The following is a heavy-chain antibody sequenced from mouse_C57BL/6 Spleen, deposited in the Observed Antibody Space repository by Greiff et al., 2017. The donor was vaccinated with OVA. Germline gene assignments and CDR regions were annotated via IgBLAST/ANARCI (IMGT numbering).Heavy chain of an antibody. V-gene: IGHV14-4*01. CDR3: TTGDYDTRFAY. J-gene: IGHJ3*01. CDR1: GFNIKDDY. Sequence: EVKLMESGAELVRPGASVKLSCTASGFNIKDDYMHWVKQRPEQGLEWIGWIDPENGDTEYASKFQGKATITADTSSNTAYLQLSSLTSEDTAVYYCTTGDYDTRFAYWGQGTLVTVSA. D-gene: IGHD2-4*01. CDR2: IDPENGDT.